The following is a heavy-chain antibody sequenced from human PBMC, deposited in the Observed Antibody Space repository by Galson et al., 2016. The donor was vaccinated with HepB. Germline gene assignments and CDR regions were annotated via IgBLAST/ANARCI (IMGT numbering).Heavy chain of an antibody. CDR2: IDHSGYA. CDR3: ARRGITVVRSVDNYFAS. Sequence: SETLSLTCAVYGGSFSGYYWSWIRQSPGKGLEWIGHIDHSGYAIYNPSLKSRVALSVDTSKNQFSLRLTSVTAADTAVYYCARRGITVVRSVDNYFASWGQGTHVIVSS. V-gene: IGHV4-34*01. J-gene: IGHJ5*01. D-gene: IGHD3-10*01. CDR1: GGSFSGYY.